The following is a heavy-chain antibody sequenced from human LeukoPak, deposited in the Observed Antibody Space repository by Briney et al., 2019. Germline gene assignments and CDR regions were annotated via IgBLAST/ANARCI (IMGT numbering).Heavy chain of an antibody. CDR3: ARGVDIVATIDYDGMDV. Sequence: AGGSLRLSCAASGFTFSSYGMHWVRQAPGKGLEWVAVISYDGSNKYYADCVKGRFTIYRDTSKNTMYLQMNSMRAEDTDVYYCARGVDIVATIDYDGMDVWGQGTTVTVSS. V-gene: IGHV3-30*04. CDR2: ISYDGSNK. J-gene: IGHJ6*02. D-gene: IGHD5-12*01. CDR1: GFTFSSYG.